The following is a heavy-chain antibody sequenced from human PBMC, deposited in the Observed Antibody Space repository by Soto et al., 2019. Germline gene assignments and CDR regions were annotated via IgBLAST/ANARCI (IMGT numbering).Heavy chain of an antibody. CDR1: CFSLSHHY. CDR2: SSNSGSFT. Sequence: RLSCPSSCFSLSHHYMSWILLAPGKGLEWIGYSSNSGSFTRYADSLKGRFTISRDNAKNSLYLQMNSLRAEDTAVYYCARDRSEGEYFQHWGQGTLVTVSS. V-gene: IGHV3-11*06. CDR3: ARDRSEGEYFQH. J-gene: IGHJ1*01.